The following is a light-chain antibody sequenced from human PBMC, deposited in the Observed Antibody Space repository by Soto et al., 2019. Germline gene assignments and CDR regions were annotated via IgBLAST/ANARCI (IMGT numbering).Light chain of an antibody. CDR1: QTIRSW. CDR3: QHYNSYSEA. V-gene: IGKV1-5*03. CDR2: KAS. Sequence: DIQMTQSPSTLSGSVGDRVTITCRASQTIRSWLAWYQQKPGKAPKLLIYKASTLKSGVPSRFRGSGSGTEFTLTISSLQPDDFATYYCQHYNSYSEAFGQGTKVEL. J-gene: IGKJ1*01.